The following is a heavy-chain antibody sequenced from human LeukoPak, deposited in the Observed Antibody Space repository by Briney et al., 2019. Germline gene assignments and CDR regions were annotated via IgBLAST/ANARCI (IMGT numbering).Heavy chain of an antibody. CDR1: GYTFTCYG. J-gene: IGHJ4*02. Sequence: ASVKVSCKASGYTFTCYGFSWVRQAPGQGLEWMGWISAYNGNTNYAQKLQGRVTMTTDTSTSTAYMELRSLRSDDTAVYYCARAFGKTYGDYLGYWGQGTLVTVYS. D-gene: IGHD4-17*01. CDR3: ARAFGKTYGDYLGY. V-gene: IGHV1-18*01. CDR2: ISAYNGNT.